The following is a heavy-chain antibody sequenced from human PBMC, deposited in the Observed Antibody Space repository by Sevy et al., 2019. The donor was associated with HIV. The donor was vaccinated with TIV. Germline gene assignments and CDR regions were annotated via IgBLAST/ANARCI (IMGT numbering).Heavy chain of an antibody. CDR3: ARDHVKDCDLGDYYYYAMDV. Sequence: GGSLRLSCAASGFTLSDYYMSWIRQAPGKGLEWVSYISGSGSTIYYADSVKGRFTISRDNAKNSLSLQMNSLRAEDTAVYFCARDHVKDCDLGDYYYYAMDVWGQGTTVTVSS. CDR2: ISGSGSTI. CDR1: GFTLSDYY. D-gene: IGHD3-16*01. J-gene: IGHJ6*02. V-gene: IGHV3-11*01.